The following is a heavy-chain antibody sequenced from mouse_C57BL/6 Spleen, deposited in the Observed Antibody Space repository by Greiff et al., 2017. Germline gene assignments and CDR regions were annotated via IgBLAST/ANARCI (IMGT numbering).Heavy chain of an antibody. V-gene: IGHV1-50*01. CDR2: IDPSDSYT. CDR1: GYTFTSYW. Sequence: QVQLQQPGAELVKPGASVKLSCKASGYTFTSYWMQWVKQRPGQGLEWIGEIDPSDSYTNYNQKFKGKATLTVDTSSSTAYMQLSSLTSEDSAVXDCARPYTDYGTRSRYFDVWGTGTTVTVSS. CDR3: ARPYTDYGTRSRYFDV. D-gene: IGHD1-1*01. J-gene: IGHJ1*03.